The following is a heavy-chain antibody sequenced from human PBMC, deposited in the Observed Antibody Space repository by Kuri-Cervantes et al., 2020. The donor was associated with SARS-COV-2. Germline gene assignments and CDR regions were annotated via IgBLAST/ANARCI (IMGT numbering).Heavy chain of an antibody. D-gene: IGHD2-2*02. CDR1: GFTFSSYA. J-gene: IGHJ3*02. CDR2: ISYDGSNK. V-gene: IGHV3-30-3*01. Sequence: GGSLRLSCAASGFTFSSYAMHWVRQAPGKGLGWVAVISYDGSNKYYADSVKGRFTISRDNSKNTLYLQMNSLRAEDTAVYYCARDSPYQLLDPVASDAFDIWGQGTMVTVSS. CDR3: ARDSPYQLLDPVASDAFDI.